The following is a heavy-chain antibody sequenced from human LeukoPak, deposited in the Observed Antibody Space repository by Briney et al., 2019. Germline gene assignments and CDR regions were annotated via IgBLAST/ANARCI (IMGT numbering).Heavy chain of an antibody. J-gene: IGHJ6*02. CDR3: AKNPYPITIFGVVTSSGMDV. D-gene: IGHD3-3*01. CDR2: ISGSGGST. Sequence: PGGSLRLSCAASGFTFSSYAMSWVRQAPGKGLEWVSAISGSGGSTYYADSVKGRFTISRDNSKNTLYLQMNSLRAEDTAVYYCAKNPYPITIFGVVTSSGMDVWGQGTTVTVSS. CDR1: GFTFSSYA. V-gene: IGHV3-23*01.